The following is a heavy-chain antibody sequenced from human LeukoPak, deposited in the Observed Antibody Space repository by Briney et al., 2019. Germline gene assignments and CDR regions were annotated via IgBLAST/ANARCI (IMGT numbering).Heavy chain of an antibody. D-gene: IGHD2-8*01. J-gene: IGHJ4*02. V-gene: IGHV1-2*02. Sequence: GGSVTVSCKASGYTLTNYYMHWVRQAPGQGVEWMGWINTNSGGTNYAQKFQGTVTMSRDTSISTAYMELSSLRSDDTAVYYCAREMAPLDFFDYWGQGTLVTVSS. CDR1: GYTLTNYY. CDR3: AREMAPLDFFDY. CDR2: INTNSGGT.